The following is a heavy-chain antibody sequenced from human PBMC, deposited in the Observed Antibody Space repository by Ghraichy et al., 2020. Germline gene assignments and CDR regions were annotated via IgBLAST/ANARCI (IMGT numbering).Heavy chain of an antibody. CDR2: ISGSGGST. CDR3: AKDRGYCSSTSCDYYFDY. Sequence: GGSLRLSCAASGFTFSSYAMSWVRQAPGKGLEWVSAISGSGGSTYYADSVKGRFTISRDNSKNTLYLQMNSLRAEDTAVYYCAKDRGYCSSTSCDYYFDYWGQGTLVTVSS. J-gene: IGHJ4*02. D-gene: IGHD2-2*01. CDR1: GFTFSSYA. V-gene: IGHV3-23*01.